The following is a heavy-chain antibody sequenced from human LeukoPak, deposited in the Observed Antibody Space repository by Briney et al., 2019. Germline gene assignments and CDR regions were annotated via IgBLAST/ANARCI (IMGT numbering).Heavy chain of an antibody. CDR2: ILYDGSNK. CDR1: GFHFSSYG. V-gene: IGHV3-30*02. Sequence: GGSLRLSCAVSGFHFSSYGMHWVRQAPGKGLEWVAFILYDGSNKYSAASVKGRFTISRDHAQYTLYLQMTSLRSDDTAVYYCAKDPQVGMAAYYYYYMDVWGKGTTVTVSS. J-gene: IGHJ6*03. D-gene: IGHD5-24*01. CDR3: AKDPQVGMAAYYYYYMDV.